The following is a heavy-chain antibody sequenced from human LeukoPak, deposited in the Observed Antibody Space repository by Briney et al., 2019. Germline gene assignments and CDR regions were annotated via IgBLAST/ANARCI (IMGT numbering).Heavy chain of an antibody. CDR3: TRETAFDF. V-gene: IGHV3-30-3*01. CDR1: GFTFSSYA. CDR2: ISYDGSNK. J-gene: IGHJ3*01. Sequence: GRSLRLSCAASGFTFSSYAMHWVRQAPGKGLEWVAVISYDGSNKYYADSVKGRFTISRDNAKNSLYLQMNSLRAEDSAVYYCTRETAFDFWAKGQWSPSLQ.